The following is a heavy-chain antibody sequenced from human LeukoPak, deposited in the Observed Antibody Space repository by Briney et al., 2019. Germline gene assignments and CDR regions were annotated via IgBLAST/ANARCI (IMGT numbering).Heavy chain of an antibody. J-gene: IGHJ4*02. Sequence: PGGSLRLSCAASEFTFSSYWMHWVRQAPGKGLVWVSRINNDGSSTDYADSVRGRFTISRDNAKNTLYLQMNSLRVEDTAVYYCARDPRTVRIWGQGTLVTVSS. V-gene: IGHV3-74*01. CDR2: INNDGSST. D-gene: IGHD1-1*01. CDR1: EFTFSSYW. CDR3: ARDPRTVRI.